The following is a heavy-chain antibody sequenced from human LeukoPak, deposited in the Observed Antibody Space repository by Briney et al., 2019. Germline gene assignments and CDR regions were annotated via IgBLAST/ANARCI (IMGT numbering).Heavy chain of an antibody. J-gene: IGHJ4*02. CDR2: IASGGSST. D-gene: IGHD4-23*01. V-gene: IGHV3-74*01. Sequence: GGSLSLSGAASGFTFSSYWMNWVRQAPGNGLVWVSRIASGGSSTTYADSVKGRFSISRDNAKNTLYLQMNSLRVEDTAVYYCARGPPHGNAYWGQGTLVTVSS. CDR1: GFTFSSYW. CDR3: ARGPPHGNAY.